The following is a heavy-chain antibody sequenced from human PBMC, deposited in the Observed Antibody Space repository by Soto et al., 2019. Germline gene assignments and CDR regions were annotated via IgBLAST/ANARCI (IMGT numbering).Heavy chain of an antibody. Sequence: SETLSLTCTVSGCSISSGGYYWSWIRQHPGKGLERIGYIYYSGSTYYNPSLKSRVTISIDTSKNQYSHKLRPVTAADTAVYYCARRREIHSKGNYGMDGWGQGTTVT. CDR1: GCSISSGGYY. J-gene: IGHJ6*02. CDR2: IYYSGST. CDR3: ARRREIHSKGNYGMDG. D-gene: IGHD4-4*01. V-gene: IGHV4-31*03.